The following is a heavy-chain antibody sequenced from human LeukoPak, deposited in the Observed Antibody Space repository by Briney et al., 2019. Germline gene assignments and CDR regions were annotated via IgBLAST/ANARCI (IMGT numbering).Heavy chain of an antibody. Sequence: PSETLSLTCTVSGGSTSSSSYYWGWIRQPPGKGLEWIGSIYYSGSTYYNPSLKSRVTISVDTSKNQFSLKLSSVTAADTAVYYCARHFSAVAATGYFDYWGQGTLVTVSS. CDR1: GGSTSSSSYY. J-gene: IGHJ4*02. D-gene: IGHD6-19*01. V-gene: IGHV4-39*01. CDR3: ARHFSAVAATGYFDY. CDR2: IYYSGST.